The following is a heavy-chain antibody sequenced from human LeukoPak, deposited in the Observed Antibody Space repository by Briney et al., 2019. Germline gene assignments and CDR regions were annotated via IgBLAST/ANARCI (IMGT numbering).Heavy chain of an antibody. CDR1: GFTFSSYA. J-gene: IGHJ4*02. V-gene: IGHV3-23*01. CDR3: ASRQDLGWHYDN. D-gene: IGHD6-19*01. Sequence: GGSLRLSCAASGFTFSSYAMSWVRQAPGKGLEWVSGFSRGGSITNYADSVKGRFTISRDIPKNTLYLQMNSLRAEDTAVYYCASRQDLGWHYDNWGQGTLVTVSS. CDR2: FSRGGSIT.